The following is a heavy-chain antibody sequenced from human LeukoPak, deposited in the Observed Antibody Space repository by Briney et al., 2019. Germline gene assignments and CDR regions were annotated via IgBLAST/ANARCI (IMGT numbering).Heavy chain of an antibody. J-gene: IGHJ4*01. CDR1: GFTLSNYW. D-gene: IGHD6-13*01. CDR3: ASTKAASFDQ. Sequence: GGSLRLSCAASGFTLSNYWMSWVRQAPGKGPEWVAIIKRDGGKKYYVDSVKGRFTISRDNAKNSLSLQMNSLRPEDTAVYYCASTKAASFDQCGQATLATASS. CDR2: IKRDGGKK. V-gene: IGHV3-7*01.